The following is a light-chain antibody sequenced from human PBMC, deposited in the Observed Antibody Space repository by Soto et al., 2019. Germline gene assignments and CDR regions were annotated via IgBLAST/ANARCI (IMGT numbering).Light chain of an antibody. CDR1: QSVHHY. V-gene: IGKV3-11*01. CDR2: DAS. J-gene: IGKJ5*01. CDR3: QQRSDWPIT. Sequence: EIVLTQSPATLSLSPGERATLSCRASQSVHHYLLWHQQKPGQAPRLLIYDASNRATGIPARFSGSGSGTDFTLTISSLEPEDFAVYYCQQRSDWPITFGQGTRLEIK.